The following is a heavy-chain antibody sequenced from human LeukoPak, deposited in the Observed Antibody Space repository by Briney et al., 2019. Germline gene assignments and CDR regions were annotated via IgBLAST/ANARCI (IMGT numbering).Heavy chain of an antibody. J-gene: IGHJ6*04. V-gene: IGHV1-69*06. D-gene: IGHD2-15*01. Sequence: SVKVSCKASGGTFSSYAISWVRQAPGQGLEWMGGIIPIFGTANYAQKFQGRVTITADKSTSTAYMELSSLRSEDTGVYYCASYYCSGGSCYRDYYYGMDVWGKGTTVTVSS. CDR2: IIPIFGTA. CDR3: ASYYCSGGSCYRDYYYGMDV. CDR1: GGTFSSYA.